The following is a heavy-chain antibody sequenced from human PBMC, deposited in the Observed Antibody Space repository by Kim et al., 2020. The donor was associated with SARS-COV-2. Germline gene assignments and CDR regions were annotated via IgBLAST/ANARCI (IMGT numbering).Heavy chain of an antibody. D-gene: IGHD3-9*01. CDR1: GGTFSSYA. CDR3: ARAYLKNYDILTGYYSDAFDI. Sequence: SVKVSCKASGGTFSSYAISWVRQAPGQGLEWMGGIIPIFGTANYAQKFQGRVTITADESTSTAYMELSSLRSEDTAVYYCARAYLKNYDILTGYYSDAFDIWGQGTMVTVSS. CDR2: IIPIFGTA. V-gene: IGHV1-69*13. J-gene: IGHJ3*02.